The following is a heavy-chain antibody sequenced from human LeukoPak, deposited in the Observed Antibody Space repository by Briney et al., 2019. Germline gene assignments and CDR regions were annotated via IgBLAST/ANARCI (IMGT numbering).Heavy chain of an antibody. CDR2: INPSGGST. V-gene: IGHV1-46*01. J-gene: IGHJ4*02. CDR1: GYTFTSYY. Sequence: ASVKVSCKASGYTFTSYYMHWVRQAPGQGLEWMGIINPSGGSTSYAQKFQGRVTMNRDTSTSTVYMELSSLRSEDTAVYYCARESMAATAIYSFDYWGQGTLVTVSS. D-gene: IGHD2-2*02. CDR3: ARESMAATAIYSFDY.